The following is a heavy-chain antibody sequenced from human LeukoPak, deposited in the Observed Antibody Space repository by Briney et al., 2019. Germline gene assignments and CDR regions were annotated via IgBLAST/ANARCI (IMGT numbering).Heavy chain of an antibody. CDR2: IYDSGNT. CDR3: ARAKPNWNPPDY. J-gene: IGHJ4*02. Sequence: SETLSLTCTVSDPSFSTYFWSWIRQPPGKGLEWVGYIYDSGNTKYNPSLESRVTISVDTSKSQFFLNLNSVTAADTAVYYCARAKPNWNPPDYWGQGTLVTVSS. CDR1: DPSFSTYF. V-gene: IGHV4-59*08. D-gene: IGHD1-1*01.